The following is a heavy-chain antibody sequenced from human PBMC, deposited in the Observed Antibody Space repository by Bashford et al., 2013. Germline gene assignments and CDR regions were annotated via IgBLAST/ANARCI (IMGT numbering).Heavy chain of an antibody. CDR3: ARARNIFPVRASFDP. CDR1: GFTFSSRW. V-gene: IGHV3-74*01. CDR2: INSDGSTT. D-gene: IGHD2/OR15-2a*01. Sequence: SGGSLRLSCAVSGFTFSSRWMHWVRQAPGKGLVWVSHINSDGSTTAYADSVKGRFTISRDNAKNTLYLQMNSLRAEDTAVYYCARARNIFPVRASFDPWGQGTLITVSS. J-gene: IGHJ5*02.